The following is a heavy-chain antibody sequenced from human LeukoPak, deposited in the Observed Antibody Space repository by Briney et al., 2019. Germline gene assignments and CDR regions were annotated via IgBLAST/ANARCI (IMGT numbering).Heavy chain of an antibody. D-gene: IGHD6-6*01. J-gene: IGHJ4*02. CDR3: ARGGYSSSSVSMFDY. V-gene: IGHV3-30*01. CDR2: ISYDGSNI. Sequence: GRSLRLSCAASGFTFSSYAMHWVRQAPGKGLEWVSVISYDGSNIYYADSVKGRFTISRDNSKNTRYLQMNSLRAEDTAVYYCARGGYSSSSVSMFDYWGQGTLVTVSS. CDR1: GFTFSSYA.